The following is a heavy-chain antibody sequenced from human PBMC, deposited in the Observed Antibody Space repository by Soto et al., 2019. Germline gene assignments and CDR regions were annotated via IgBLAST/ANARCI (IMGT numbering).Heavy chain of an antibody. CDR1: GFSFSSYG. CDR2: ISYDGTDE. Sequence: QVQLVESGGGVVQPGRSLRLSCAASGFSFSSYGMHWVRQAPGKGLEWVAMISYDGTDEYYADSVKGRFTISRDNSKKAVYLRRNSLRAEGAGVYDGAKQGSEWGGHCDYWGEGAVVTVSA. CDR3: AKQGSEWGGHCDY. J-gene: IGHJ4*02. D-gene: IGHD1-26*01. V-gene: IGHV3-30*18.